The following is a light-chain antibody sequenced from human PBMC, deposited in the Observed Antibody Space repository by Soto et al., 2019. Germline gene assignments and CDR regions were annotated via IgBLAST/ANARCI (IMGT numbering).Light chain of an antibody. CDR2: ATS. CDR3: QQRDT. V-gene: IGKV1-39*01. CDR1: QAIHSY. Sequence: DIQMTQSPSSLSASVGDRVTITCRASQAIHSYLNWYQQKPGKAPNLLIVATSTLQSGVPSRFSGSGSGTDFTLTISSLQPEDFATYYCQQRDTFGPGTKVDIK. J-gene: IGKJ3*01.